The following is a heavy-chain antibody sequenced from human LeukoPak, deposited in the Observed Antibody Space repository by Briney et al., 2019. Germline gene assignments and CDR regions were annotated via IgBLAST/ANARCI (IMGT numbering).Heavy chain of an antibody. CDR1: GGPISNYY. CDR2: IYTSGST. V-gene: IGHV4-4*07. J-gene: IGHJ4*02. CDR3: ARVLGYGSGSCVDY. D-gene: IGHD3-10*01. Sequence: SETLSLICTVSGGPISNYYWSWIRQPAGKGLEWIGRIYTSGSTNYNPSLKSRLTMSVDTSKNQFSLRLTSVTAADTAVYYCARVLGYGSGSCVDYWGQGTLVTVSS.